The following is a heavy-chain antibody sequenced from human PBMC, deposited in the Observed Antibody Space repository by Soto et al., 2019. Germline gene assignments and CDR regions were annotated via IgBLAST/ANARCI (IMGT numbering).Heavy chain of an antibody. CDR2: IYWDHDK. D-gene: IGHD3-10*01. V-gene: IGHV2-5*02. CDR3: LHLFGDPGWLNFDS. Sequence: QITLKESGPTLVKPTQTLTLTCTFSGFSLSTSGVGVGWIRQPPGKALEWLTLIYWDHDKRYSPSLKSRLTITKDSSKNHVVHRMTNMDTADTATYYCLHLFGDPGWLNFDSWGHGTLVTVSS. J-gene: IGHJ4*03. CDR1: GFSLSTSGVG.